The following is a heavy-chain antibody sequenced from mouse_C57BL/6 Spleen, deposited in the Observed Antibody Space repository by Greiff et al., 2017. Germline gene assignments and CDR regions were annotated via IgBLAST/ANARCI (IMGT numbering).Heavy chain of an antibody. CDR1: GYTFTSYW. J-gene: IGHJ1*03. CDR2: IDPSDSYT. CDR3: ARKIIFITTGVGYFDV. Sequence: QVQLQQPGAELVKPGASVKLSCKASGYTFTSYWMQWVKQRPGQGLEWIGEIDPSDSYTNYNQKFKGKATLTVDTSSSTAYMQLSSLTSEDSAVYYCARKIIFITTGVGYFDVWGTGTTVTVSS. D-gene: IGHD1-1*01. V-gene: IGHV1-50*01.